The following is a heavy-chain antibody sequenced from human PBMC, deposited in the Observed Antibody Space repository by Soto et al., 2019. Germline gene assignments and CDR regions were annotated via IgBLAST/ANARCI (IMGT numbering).Heavy chain of an antibody. D-gene: IGHD4-17*01. CDR3: ARDGYNGDYVHVERAEYFQH. Sequence: VQLVESGGGVVQPGRSLRLSCAASGFTFSSYGMHWVRQAPGKGLEWVAVIWYDGSNKYYADSVKGRFTISRDNSKNTLYLQMNSLRAEDTAVYYCARDGYNGDYVHVERAEYFQHWGQGTLVTVSS. J-gene: IGHJ1*01. V-gene: IGHV3-33*01. CDR2: IWYDGSNK. CDR1: GFTFSSYG.